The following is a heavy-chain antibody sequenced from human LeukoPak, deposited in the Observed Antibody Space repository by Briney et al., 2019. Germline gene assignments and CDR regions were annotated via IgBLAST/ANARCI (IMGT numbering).Heavy chain of an antibody. D-gene: IGHD6-13*01. CDR3: AREVSSSWTRPDAFDI. CDR1: GFTFSSYE. V-gene: IGHV3-48*03. Sequence: GGSLRLSCAASGFTFSSYEMNWVRQAPGKGLEWVSYISSSGSTIYYADSVKGRFTISRDNAKNSLYLQMNSLRAEDTAVYYCAREVSSSWTRPDAFDIWGQGTMVTVSS. CDR2: ISSSGSTI. J-gene: IGHJ3*02.